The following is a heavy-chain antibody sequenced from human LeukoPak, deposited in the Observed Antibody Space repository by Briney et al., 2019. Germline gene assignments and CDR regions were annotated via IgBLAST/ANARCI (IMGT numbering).Heavy chain of an antibody. CDR1: GDSISSYY. D-gene: IGHD3-22*01. J-gene: IGHJ2*01. CDR2: IYYSAST. CDR3: ARVTYYYDTSGPNGYFDL. V-gene: IGHV4-59*01. Sequence: PSETLSLTCTVSGDSISSYYWGWIRQSPGKGLECIGYIYYSASTYYNPSLKSRVTFSVDTSKNQFSLRLTSVTAADTVVYYCARVTYYYDTSGPNGYFDLWGRGTLVTVSS.